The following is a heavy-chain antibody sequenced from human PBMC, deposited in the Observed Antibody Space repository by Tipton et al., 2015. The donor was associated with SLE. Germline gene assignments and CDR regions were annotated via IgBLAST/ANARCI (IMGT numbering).Heavy chain of an antibody. Sequence: SLRLSCAASGFTFSSYAMHWVRQAPGKGLEWVAVISYDGSNKYYADSVKGRFTISRDNSKNTLYLQMNSLRAEDTAVYYCAKRHNYYDPSDAFDIWGQGTMV. V-gene: IGHV3-30-3*02. D-gene: IGHD3-22*01. CDR2: ISYDGSNK. CDR1: GFTFSSYA. J-gene: IGHJ3*02. CDR3: AKRHNYYDPSDAFDI.